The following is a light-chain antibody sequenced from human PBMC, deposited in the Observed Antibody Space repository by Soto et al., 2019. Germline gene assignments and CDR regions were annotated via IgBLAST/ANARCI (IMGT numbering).Light chain of an antibody. CDR2: GNN. V-gene: IGLV1-44*01. CDR3: AAWDDSLNGVV. J-gene: IGLJ2*01. CDR1: SSNIGSNT. Sequence: QSVLTQPPSASGTPGQRVTISCSGSSSNIGSNTVNWYQQLPGTAPKLLISGNNQRPSGVPDRFSGSKSGTSASLAISGLQSEDEADYYCAAWDDSLNGVVFGGGTQLTVL.